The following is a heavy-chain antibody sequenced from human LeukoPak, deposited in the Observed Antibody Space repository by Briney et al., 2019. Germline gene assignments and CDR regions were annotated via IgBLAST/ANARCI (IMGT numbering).Heavy chain of an antibody. Sequence: SETLSLTCTVSGGSISSYYWSWIRQPPGKGLEWIGYIYYSGSTNYNPSLKSRVTISVDTSKNQFSLKLSSVTAADTAVYYCARFIGVRGVISGYFDLWGRGTLVTVSS. V-gene: IGHV4-59*01. CDR2: IYYSGST. J-gene: IGHJ2*01. CDR1: GGSISSYY. D-gene: IGHD3-10*01. CDR3: ARFIGVRGVISGYFDL.